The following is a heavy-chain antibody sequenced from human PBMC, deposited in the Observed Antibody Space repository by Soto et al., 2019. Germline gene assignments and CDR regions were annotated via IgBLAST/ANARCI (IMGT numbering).Heavy chain of an antibody. CDR2: INPNSGGT. J-gene: IGHJ6*03. D-gene: IGHD1-7*01. CDR3: ARGGGLIGTEGVGNYYYYMDV. Sequence: ASVKVSCKASGYTFTGYYMHWVRQAPGQGLEWMGWINPNSGGTNYAQKFQGWVTMTRDTSISTAYMELSRLRSDDTAVYYCARGGGLIGTEGVGNYYYYMDVWGKGTTVTVSS. V-gene: IGHV1-2*04. CDR1: GYTFTGYY.